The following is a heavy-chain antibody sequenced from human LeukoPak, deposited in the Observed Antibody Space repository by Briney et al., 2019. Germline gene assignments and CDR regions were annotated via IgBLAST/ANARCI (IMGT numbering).Heavy chain of an antibody. J-gene: IGHJ4*02. CDR2: IYYSGNT. Sequence: PSETLSLTCTVSGGSISGSDYYWTWIRQPPGKGLEWIASIYYSGNTLYNPSLKSRVTMSVDTSKNQFSLKLSSVTAADTAVYYCAKDPYGDPYYFDYWGQGTLVTVSS. CDR3: AKDPYGDPYYFDY. D-gene: IGHD4-17*01. V-gene: IGHV4-39*07. CDR1: GGSISGSDYY.